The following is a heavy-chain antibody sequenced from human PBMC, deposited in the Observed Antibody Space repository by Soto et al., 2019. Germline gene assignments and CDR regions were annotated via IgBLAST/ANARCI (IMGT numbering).Heavy chain of an antibody. CDR1: GFTFDNDA. Sequence: EVQLLESGGGLVQPGGSLRLSCAASGFTFDNDAMSWVRQAPGKGLGWVSAISGSGGTTYYADSVKGRFTISRDNSNNTVYLQMNSLRAEDTAVYYCVKDCGGRSGGGQGTLVTVSS. V-gene: IGHV3-23*01. CDR2: ISGSGGTT. J-gene: IGHJ4*02. D-gene: IGHD2-21*01. CDR3: VKDCGGRSG.